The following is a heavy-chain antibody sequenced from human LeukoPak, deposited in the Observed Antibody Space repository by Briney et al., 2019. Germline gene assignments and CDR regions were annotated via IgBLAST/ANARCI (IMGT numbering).Heavy chain of an antibody. CDR1: GFTFSSHA. CDR2: ISGSGDST. D-gene: IGHD3-3*01. V-gene: IGHV3-23*01. Sequence: GSLRLSCAASGFTFSSHAMSWVRQAPGKGLEWVSGISGSGDSTNYADSVKGRFTISRDNSRNTLYLQMNSLRAEDTAVYYCAKHGTYYDFWSGQYYFDYWGQGTLVTVSS. J-gene: IGHJ4*02. CDR3: AKHGTYYDFWSGQYYFDY.